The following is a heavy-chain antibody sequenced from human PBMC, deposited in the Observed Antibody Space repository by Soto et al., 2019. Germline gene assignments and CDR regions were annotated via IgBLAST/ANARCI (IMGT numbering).Heavy chain of an antibody. V-gene: IGHV1-18*01. CDR1: ANSFSTYG. CDR3: VRDQKYFRVNGNWFDS. CDR2: VSGNNGAS. Sequence: GASVKVSCKASANSFSTYGLSWVRQAPGQGLEWMGWVSGNNGASNPAPKVQGRITMTLDASTGVSYMALRSLRSDDTAIYYCVRDQKYFRVNGNWFDSWGQGTLVTVSS. J-gene: IGHJ5*01. D-gene: IGHD2-2*01.